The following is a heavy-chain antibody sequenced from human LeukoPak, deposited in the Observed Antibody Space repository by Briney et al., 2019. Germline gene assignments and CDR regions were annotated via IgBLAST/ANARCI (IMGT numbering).Heavy chain of an antibody. V-gene: IGHV3-74*01. CDR2: ITSDGSST. J-gene: IGHJ4*02. CDR3: ARDRYYIFDY. CDR1: GFTFTSYA. Sequence: GGSLRLSCAASGFTFTSYAMSWVRQAPGKGLEWVSRITSDGSSTIYADSVKGRFTISRDNAKSTVYLQMNSLRAEDTAVYFCARDRYYIFDYWGQGAPVTVSS. D-gene: IGHD3-10*01.